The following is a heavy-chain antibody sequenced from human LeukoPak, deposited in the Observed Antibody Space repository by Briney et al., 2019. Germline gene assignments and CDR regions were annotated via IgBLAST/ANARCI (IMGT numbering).Heavy chain of an antibody. J-gene: IGHJ4*02. CDR2: IRYDGSNK. Sequence: GGSLRLSCAASGFTFSSYGMHWVRQAPGKGLEWVAFIRYDGSNKCYADSVKGRFTISRDNSKNTLYLQMNSLRAEDTAVYYCAKDSTRDFWSGYCVYWGQGTLVTVSS. V-gene: IGHV3-30*02. CDR1: GFTFSSYG. CDR3: AKDSTRDFWSGYCVY. D-gene: IGHD3-3*01.